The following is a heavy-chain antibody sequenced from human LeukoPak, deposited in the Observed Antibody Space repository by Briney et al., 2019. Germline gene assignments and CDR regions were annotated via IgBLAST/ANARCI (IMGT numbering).Heavy chain of an antibody. CDR2: ISSSGNYI. D-gene: IGHD6-19*01. CDR3: ASTVANFDY. J-gene: IGHJ4*02. Sequence: GGSLRLSCVASGFTFSTYSKNWVRQAPGKGLEWVSSISSSGNYIYYADSLKGRFTISRDNAKNSLYLQMNSLRAEDTAVYYCASTVANFDYWGQGILVTVSS. CDR1: GFTFSTYS. V-gene: IGHV3-21*01.